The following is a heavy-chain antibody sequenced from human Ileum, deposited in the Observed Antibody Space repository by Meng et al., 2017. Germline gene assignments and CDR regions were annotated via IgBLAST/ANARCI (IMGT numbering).Heavy chain of an antibody. Sequence: GESLKISCAASGITFSSYWMHWVRHTPGKGLVWVSRINYDGSSTSYADSVKGRFTISRDNAKTTLYLQMNSLRVEDTAVYYCARYCSGGSCDHGFDYWGQGTLVTVYS. J-gene: IGHJ4*02. V-gene: IGHV3-74*01. D-gene: IGHD2-15*01. CDR1: GITFSSYW. CDR2: INYDGSST. CDR3: ARYCSGGSCDHGFDY.